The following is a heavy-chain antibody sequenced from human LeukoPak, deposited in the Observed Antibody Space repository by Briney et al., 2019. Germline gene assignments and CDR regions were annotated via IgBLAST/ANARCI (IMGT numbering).Heavy chain of an antibody. Sequence: SETLSLTCTVSGGSISSYYWSWIRQPPGKGLEWIGYIYYSGSTNYNPSLKSRVTISVDTSKNQFSLKLSSVTAADTAVYYCASTYYYDSSGYYYSLDYSGQGTLVTVSS. CDR3: ASTYYYDSSGYYYSLDY. V-gene: IGHV4-59*08. D-gene: IGHD3-22*01. CDR2: IYYSGST. CDR1: GGSISSYY. J-gene: IGHJ4*02.